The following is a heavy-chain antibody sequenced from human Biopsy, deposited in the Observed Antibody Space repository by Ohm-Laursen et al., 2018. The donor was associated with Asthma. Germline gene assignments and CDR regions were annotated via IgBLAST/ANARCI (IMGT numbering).Heavy chain of an antibody. CDR3: ASDFPKDYVRYNFQF. Sequence: EASVKVSCKISGYSITDLSMHWVRQDPGQGLEWMGGHDHEEGGTVNARRFQGRVTMTEDTSTDTAYMELSSLSSDDTAVYYCASDFPKDYVRYNFQFWGQGTLVTVSS. CDR2: HDHEEGGT. CDR1: GYSITDLS. D-gene: IGHD4-17*01. J-gene: IGHJ4*02. V-gene: IGHV1-24*01.